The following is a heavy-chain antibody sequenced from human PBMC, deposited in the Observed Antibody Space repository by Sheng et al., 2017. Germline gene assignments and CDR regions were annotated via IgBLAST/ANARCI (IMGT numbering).Heavy chain of an antibody. D-gene: IGHD2-21*02. CDR3: ARAQGQEVVTPRRRGIYYYMDV. V-gene: IGHV3-66*02. Sequence: EVQLVESGGGLVQPGGSLRLSCAASGFTVSSNYMSWVRQAPGKGLEWVSVIYSGGSTYYADSVKGRFTISRDNSKNTLYLQMNSLRAEDTAVYYCARAQGQEVVTPRRRGIYYYMDVWGKGTTVTVSS. CDR2: IYSGGST. J-gene: IGHJ6*03. CDR1: GFTVSSNY.